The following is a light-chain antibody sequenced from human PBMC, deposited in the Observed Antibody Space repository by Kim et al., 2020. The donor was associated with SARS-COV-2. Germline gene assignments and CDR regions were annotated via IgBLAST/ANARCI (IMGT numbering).Light chain of an antibody. Sequence: SVGDRVTITCRASQSISSWLAWYQQKPGKAPKLLIYKASSLESGVPSRFSGSGSGTEFTLTISSLQPDDFATYYCQQYNSYSPETFGQGTKVDIK. CDR1: QSISSW. V-gene: IGKV1-5*03. CDR2: KAS. CDR3: QQYNSYSPET. J-gene: IGKJ1*01.